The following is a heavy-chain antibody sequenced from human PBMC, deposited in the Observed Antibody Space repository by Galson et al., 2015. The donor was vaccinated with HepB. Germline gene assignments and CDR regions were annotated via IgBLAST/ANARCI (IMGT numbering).Heavy chain of an antibody. V-gene: IGHV1-8*01. CDR3: ASSSAGVGDYGDYADAFDI. Sequence: SVKVSCKASGYTFTSYDINWVRQATGQGLEWMGWMNPNSGNTGYAQKFQGRVTMTRNTSISTAYMELSSLRSEDTAVYYCASSSAGVGDYGDYADAFDIWGQGTMVTVSS. J-gene: IGHJ3*02. D-gene: IGHD4-17*01. CDR1: GYTFTSYD. CDR2: MNPNSGNT.